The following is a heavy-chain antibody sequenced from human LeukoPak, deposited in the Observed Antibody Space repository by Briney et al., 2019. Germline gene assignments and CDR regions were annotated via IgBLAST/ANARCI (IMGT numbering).Heavy chain of an antibody. D-gene: IGHD1-26*01. CDR3: ARALTSGSYFLGYFDY. Sequence: ASVKVSCKPSGYTFTSYGISWVRQAPRQGLEWMGWISPYNGNTNYAQKLQGRVTMTTDTSTRTAYMELRSLRSDDTAVYYCARALTSGSYFLGYFDYWGQGTLVTVSS. CDR2: ISPYNGNT. J-gene: IGHJ4*02. V-gene: IGHV1-18*04. CDR1: GYTFTSYG.